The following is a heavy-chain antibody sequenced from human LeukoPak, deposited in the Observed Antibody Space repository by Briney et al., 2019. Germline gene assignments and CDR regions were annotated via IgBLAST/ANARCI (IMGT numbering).Heavy chain of an antibody. V-gene: IGHV1-24*01. D-gene: IGHD2-2*01. Sequence: GSVKVSCHVSGSSLPKLCMHWVRPAPGKGLEWMGGFDPEDGETIYAQKFQGRVTMTEDTSTDTAYIDLSSLRSQDTAVYYCAKARIVVVPAAMLDAFDIWGRGTMVTVSS. CDR3: AKARIVVVPAAMLDAFDI. CDR2: FDPEDGET. CDR1: GSSLPKLC. J-gene: IGHJ3*02.